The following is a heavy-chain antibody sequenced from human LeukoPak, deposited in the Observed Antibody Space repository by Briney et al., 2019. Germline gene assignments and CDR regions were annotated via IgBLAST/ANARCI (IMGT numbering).Heavy chain of an antibody. CDR3: AKDRSCSGSSCNVGS. V-gene: IGHV3-23*01. D-gene: IGHD2-2*01. Sequence: AGSLRLSCAASGFTFSSFAMSWVRQAPGKGLEWVSAISGSGGSTFYADSVKGRFTISRDNSKNTLFLQMNGLRAEDTAVYYCAKDRSCSGSSCNVGSWGQGTMVTVSS. CDR2: ISGSGGST. J-gene: IGHJ3*01. CDR1: GFTFSSFA.